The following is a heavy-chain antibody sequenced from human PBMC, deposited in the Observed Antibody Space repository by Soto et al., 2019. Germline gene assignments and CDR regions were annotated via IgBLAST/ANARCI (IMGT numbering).Heavy chain of an antibody. Sequence: EVQLAESGGGMVQPGGSLRLSCVASGFTFSSYDMHCVRQAPGKGLEYVSSISRNGGTTYYGNSVKGRFTISRDNSKNTLYLQMGSLRAEDMAVYYCVRRVSGNYDYWGQGTLVTVSS. CDR2: ISRNGGTT. J-gene: IGHJ4*02. V-gene: IGHV3-64*01. D-gene: IGHD1-7*01. CDR1: GFTFSSYD. CDR3: VRRVSGNYDY.